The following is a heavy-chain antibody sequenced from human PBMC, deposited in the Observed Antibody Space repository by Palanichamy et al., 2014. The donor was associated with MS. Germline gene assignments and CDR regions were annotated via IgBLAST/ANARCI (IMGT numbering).Heavy chain of an antibody. V-gene: IGHV3-33*01. CDR1: GFSFKSYG. CDR3: VRDRGMNIVPGADAFDF. CDR2: TWYDGSNK. Sequence: QVQLVESGGGAVQPGRSLRLSCAASGFSFKSYGLHWVRQTPGKGLEWVALTWYDGSNKFHADSVKGRFTISRDNSKNTVYLQMKDLRAEDTAVYYCVRDRGMNIVPGADAFDFWGQGTMVTVSS. J-gene: IGHJ3*01. D-gene: IGHD2/OR15-2a*01.